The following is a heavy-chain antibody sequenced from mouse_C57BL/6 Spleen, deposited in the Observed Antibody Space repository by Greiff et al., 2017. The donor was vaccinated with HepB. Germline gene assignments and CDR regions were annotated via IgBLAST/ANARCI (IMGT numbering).Heavy chain of an antibody. D-gene: IGHD1-1*01. Sequence: EVKLVESGEGLVKPGGSLKLSCAASGFTFSSYAMSWVRQTPEKRLEWVAYISSGGDYIYYADTVKGRFTISRDNARNTLYLQMSSLKSEDTAMYYCTRDLTTVVATGYFDVWGTGTTVTVSS. CDR2: ISSGGDYI. CDR3: TRDLTTVVATGYFDV. CDR1: GFTFSSYA. J-gene: IGHJ1*03. V-gene: IGHV5-9-1*02.